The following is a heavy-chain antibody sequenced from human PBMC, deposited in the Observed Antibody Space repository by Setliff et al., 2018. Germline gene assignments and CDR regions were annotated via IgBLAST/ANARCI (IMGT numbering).Heavy chain of an antibody. CDR3: ARSPPNRGVGQGHYMDV. D-gene: IGHD3-10*01. Sequence: GASVKVSCKASGYTFSTYGLHWVRQAPGQGPEWMGMIITNTGKTSYAQKFQGRVTMTTDTSTGTGYMELRSLISDDTAVYYCARSPPNRGVGQGHYMDVWGKGTTVTVSS. CDR2: IITNTGKT. CDR1: GYTFSTYG. V-gene: IGHV1-18*01. J-gene: IGHJ6*03.